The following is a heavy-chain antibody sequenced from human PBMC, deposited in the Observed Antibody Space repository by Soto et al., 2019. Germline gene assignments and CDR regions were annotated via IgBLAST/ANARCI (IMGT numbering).Heavy chain of an antibody. CDR1: GFTFSSYA. J-gene: IGHJ6*02. D-gene: IGHD4-4*01. Sequence: EVQLLESGGGLVQPGGSPRLSCAASGFTFSSYAMSWVRQAPGKGLEWVSAISGSGGSTYYADSVKGRFTISRDNSKNTLYLQMNSLRAEDTAVYYCAKLSNYYYYYGMDVWGQGTTVTVSS. CDR3: AKLSNYYYYYGMDV. V-gene: IGHV3-23*01. CDR2: ISGSGGST.